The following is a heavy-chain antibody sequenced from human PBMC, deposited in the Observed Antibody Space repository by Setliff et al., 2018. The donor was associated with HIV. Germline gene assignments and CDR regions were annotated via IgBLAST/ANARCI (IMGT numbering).Heavy chain of an antibody. Sequence: ASVKVSCKASGGTLNNYVIAWVRQAPGQGLEWMGRIIPMFDTTNYEQKFRGRVTFSADESTNTAHMDVTNLRPEDTAVYYCATGPIDDSRYFDYWGQGTLVTVS. J-gene: IGHJ4*02. CDR2: IIPMFDTT. CDR1: GGTLNNYV. CDR3: ATGPIDDSRYFDY. D-gene: IGHD2-15*01. V-gene: IGHV1-69*13.